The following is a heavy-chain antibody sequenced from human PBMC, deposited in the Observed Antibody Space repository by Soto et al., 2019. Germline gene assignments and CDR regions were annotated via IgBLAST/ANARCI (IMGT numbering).Heavy chain of an antibody. CDR2: ISSSSSYI. Sequence: GVLRLSCAASGFTFSSYSMNCVRQAPGKGLEWVSSISSSSSYIYYADSVKGRFTISGDNAKNSLYLQMNSLRAEDTAVYYCAREGGPSSIAAFFDYWGQGTLVTVSS. CDR3: AREGGPSSIAAFFDY. D-gene: IGHD6-6*01. V-gene: IGHV3-21*01. CDR1: GFTFSSYS. J-gene: IGHJ4*02.